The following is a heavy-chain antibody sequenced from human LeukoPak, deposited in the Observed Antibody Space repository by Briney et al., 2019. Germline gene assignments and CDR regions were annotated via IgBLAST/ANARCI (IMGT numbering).Heavy chain of an antibody. Sequence: GGSLRLSCAASGFTFSSYEMHWVRQAPGKGLEWVANIKQDGSEKYYVDSVKGRFTISRDNAKNSLYLQMNSLRAEDTAVYYCARGGSAYYYYYYMDVWGKGTTVTISS. V-gene: IGHV3-7*01. CDR3: ARGGSAYYYYYYMDV. CDR2: IKQDGSEK. CDR1: GFTFSSYE. D-gene: IGHD6-25*01. J-gene: IGHJ6*03.